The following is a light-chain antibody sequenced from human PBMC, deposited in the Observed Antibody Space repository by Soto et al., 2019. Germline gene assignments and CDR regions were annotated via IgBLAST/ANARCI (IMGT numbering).Light chain of an antibody. CDR3: SSYAGSDMGV. J-gene: IGLJ1*01. V-gene: IGLV2-8*01. CDR2: EVT. CDR1: SSDVGGYNF. Sequence: QSAPTRPPSASGSPGQSLTISCTGTSSDVGGYNFVSWYQQHPGKAPKLLIYEVTQRPSGVPDRFSASKSGNTASLTVSGLQAEDEADYYCSSYAGSDMGVFGTGTKLTVL.